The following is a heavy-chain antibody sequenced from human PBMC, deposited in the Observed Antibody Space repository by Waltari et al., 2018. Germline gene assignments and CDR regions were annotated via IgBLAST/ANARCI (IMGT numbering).Heavy chain of an antibody. Sequence: EVQLVESGGGLVQPGGSLRLSCAASGFIFSRYEMNWVRQAPGKGLEWVSYISSSGSTTYYGDSVKGRFIISRDDAKNSLDLQMNSLRVEDTAVYYCARVGPGSGYGGIVNAFDIWGLGTMITVSS. V-gene: IGHV3-48*03. J-gene: IGHJ3*02. CDR2: ISSSGSTT. CDR3: ARVGPGSGYGGIVNAFDI. D-gene: IGHD3-22*01. CDR1: GFIFSRYE.